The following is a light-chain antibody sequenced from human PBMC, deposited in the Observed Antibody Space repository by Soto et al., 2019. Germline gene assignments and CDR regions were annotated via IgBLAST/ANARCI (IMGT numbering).Light chain of an antibody. CDR3: QQYNSYSVT. J-gene: IGKJ5*01. V-gene: IGKV3D-15*01. CDR2: QTS. Sequence: EIVLSQSPATLSSFPGDRVTFSCRASQYINTRLAWYQHRPGQAPRLLIYQTSIRAAGIPARFSASGSGTDFTLTISSLQPDDFATYYCQQYNSYSVTFGQGTRLEI. CDR1: QYINTR.